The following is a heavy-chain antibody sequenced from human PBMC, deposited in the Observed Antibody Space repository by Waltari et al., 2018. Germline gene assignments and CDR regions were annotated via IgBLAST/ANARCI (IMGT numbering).Heavy chain of an antibody. CDR2: IYYSGST. CDR1: GGSISSYY. CDR3: ARGSRYYYDSWDV. J-gene: IGHJ6*02. D-gene: IGHD3-22*01. Sequence: QVQLQESGPGLVKPSETLSLTCTVSGGSISSYYWSWIRQPPGKGLEWIGYIYYSGSTNYNPSLKSRVTISVDTSKNQFSLKLSSVTAADTAVYYCARGSRYYYDSWDVWGQGTTVTVSS. V-gene: IGHV4-59*01.